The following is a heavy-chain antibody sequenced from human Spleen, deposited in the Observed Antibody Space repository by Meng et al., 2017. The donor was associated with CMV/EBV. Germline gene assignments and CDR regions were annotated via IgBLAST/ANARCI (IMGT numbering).Heavy chain of an antibody. CDR1: GTSISTSNW. D-gene: IGHD4/OR15-4a*01. CDR2: VYHSGYT. Sequence: CCLSGTSISTSNWWSWARQPPGKGLEWIGEVYHSGYTTYNPSLKSRVTMSVDRSKNQFSLKLSSVTAADTAIYYCARVTEYGGNCFDSWGQGTLVTVSS. CDR3: ARVTEYGGNCFDS. V-gene: IGHV4-4*02. J-gene: IGHJ4*02.